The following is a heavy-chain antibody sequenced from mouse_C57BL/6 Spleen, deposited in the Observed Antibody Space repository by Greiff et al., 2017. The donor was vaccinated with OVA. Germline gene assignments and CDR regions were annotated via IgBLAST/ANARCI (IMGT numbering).Heavy chain of an antibody. CDR3: ARHEDSCTTVVATGYFDV. CDR2: FSPGSGSI. Sequence: QVHVKQSGAELVKPGASVKLSCKASGYTFTEYTIHWVKQRPGKGLEWIGWFSPGSGSIKYNEKFKDKATLTADKSSRHVYMELSRLTSEDSAVYFCARHEDSCTTVVATGYFDVWGTGTTVTVSS. V-gene: IGHV1-62-2*01. D-gene: IGHD1-1*01. CDR1: GYTFTEYT. J-gene: IGHJ1*03.